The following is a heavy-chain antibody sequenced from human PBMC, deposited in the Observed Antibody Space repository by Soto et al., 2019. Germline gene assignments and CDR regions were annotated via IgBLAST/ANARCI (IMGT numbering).Heavy chain of an antibody. Sequence: GGSLRLSCAASGFTFSSYAMSWVRQAPGKGLEWVSAISGSGGSTYYADSVKGRFTISRDNSKNTLYLQMNSLRAEDTAVYYCAKSAGLLWFGEFLPPHYFDYWGQGTLVTVSS. CDR2: ISGSGGST. CDR3: AKSAGLLWFGEFLPPHYFDY. J-gene: IGHJ4*02. CDR1: GFTFSSYA. V-gene: IGHV3-23*01. D-gene: IGHD3-10*01.